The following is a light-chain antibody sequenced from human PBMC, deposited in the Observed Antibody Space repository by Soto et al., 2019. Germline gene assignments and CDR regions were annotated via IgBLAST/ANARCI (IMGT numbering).Light chain of an antibody. CDR3: AAWDDSLSGYV. CDR2: RNN. J-gene: IGLJ1*01. CDR1: SSNIGSNY. V-gene: IGLV1-47*01. Sequence: QSALTQPPSPSGTPGQWVTIPCSVRSSNIGSNYVYWYQQLPGTAPKLLIYRNNQRPSGVPDRFSGSKSGTSASLAISGLRSEDEADYYCAAWDDSLSGYVLGTGTKSPS.